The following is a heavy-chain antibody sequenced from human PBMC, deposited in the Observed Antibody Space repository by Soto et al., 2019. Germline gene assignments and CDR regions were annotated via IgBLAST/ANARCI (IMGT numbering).Heavy chain of an antibody. CDR1: GGSISSSSYY. V-gene: IGHV4-39*01. CDR2: IYYSGST. CDR3: ERHSAIFEVVTFSYFDY. J-gene: IGHJ4*02. Sequence: SETLSLTCTVSGGSISSSSYYWGWIRQPPGKGLEWIGRIYYSGSTYYNPSHTSRGTISVDTSKNQFSLKLSSVTAADTAVYYCERHSAIFEVVTFSYFDYWGQGALVTVSS. D-gene: IGHD3-3*01.